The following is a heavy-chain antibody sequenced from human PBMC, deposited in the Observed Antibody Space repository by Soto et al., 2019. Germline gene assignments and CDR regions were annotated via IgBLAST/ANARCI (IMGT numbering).Heavy chain of an antibody. Sequence: ASVKVSCKASGYTFTSYGISWVRQAPGQGLEWMGWISAYNGNTNYAQKLQGRVTMTTDTSTSTAYMELRSLRSDDTAVYYCASVQGGSWHDAFDIWGQGTMVTVSS. CDR1: GYTFTSYG. D-gene: IGHD3-10*02. CDR3: ASVQGGSWHDAFDI. J-gene: IGHJ3*02. V-gene: IGHV1-18*01. CDR2: ISAYNGNT.